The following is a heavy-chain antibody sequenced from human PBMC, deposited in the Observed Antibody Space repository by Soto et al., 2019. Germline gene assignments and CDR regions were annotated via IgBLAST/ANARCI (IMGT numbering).Heavy chain of an antibody. CDR1: GFTFSSYA. CDR2: ISGSGGST. CDR3: AKAGFLEWLSDTYYFDY. D-gene: IGHD3-3*01. J-gene: IGHJ4*02. Sequence: GSLRLSCAASGFTFSSYAMSWVRQAPGKGLEWVSAISGSGGSTYYADSVKGRFTISRDNSKNTLYLQTNSLRAEDTAVYYCAKAGFLEWLSDTYYFDYWGQGTLVTVSS. V-gene: IGHV3-23*01.